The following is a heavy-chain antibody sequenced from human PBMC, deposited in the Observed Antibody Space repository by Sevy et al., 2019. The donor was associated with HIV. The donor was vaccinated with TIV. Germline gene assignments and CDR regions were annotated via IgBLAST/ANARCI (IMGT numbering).Heavy chain of an antibody. J-gene: IGHJ4*02. Sequence: ASVKVSCKTSGYTFTSFGITWVRQAPGQGLEWMGWISAYNGNTEYAEKLQGRVTMTTDTSTSTAYMELSSLTSDDTAVDFCARDRWATGHWGQGTLVTVSS. V-gene: IGHV1-18*01. CDR1: GYTFTSFG. CDR3: ARDRWATGH. CDR2: ISAYNGNT. D-gene: IGHD6-13*01.